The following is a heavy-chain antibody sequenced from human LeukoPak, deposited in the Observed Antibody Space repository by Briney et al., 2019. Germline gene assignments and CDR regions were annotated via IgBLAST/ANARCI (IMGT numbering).Heavy chain of an antibody. CDR2: ISGSGGST. J-gene: IGHJ4*02. CDR1: GFTFSSYA. D-gene: IGHD1-26*01. V-gene: IGHV3-23*01. Sequence: GGPLRLSCAASGFTFSSYAMNWVRQAPGKGLEWVSAISGSGGSTYYADSVKGRFTISRDNSKNTLYLQMNSLRAEDTAVYYCAKGFYHVGATTVYDYWGQGTLVTVSS. CDR3: AKGFYHVGATTVYDY.